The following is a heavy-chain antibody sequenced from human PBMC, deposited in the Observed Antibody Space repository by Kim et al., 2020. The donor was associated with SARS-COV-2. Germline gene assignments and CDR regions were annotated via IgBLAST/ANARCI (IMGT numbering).Heavy chain of an antibody. J-gene: IGHJ6*02. V-gene: IGHV6-1*01. Sequence: SQTLSLTCAISGDSVSSNSAAWNWIRQSPSRGLEWLGRTYYRSKWYNDYAVSVKSRITINPDTSKNQFSLQLNSVTPEDTAVYYCASEGEGYCSGGSCYGDYYYDYHAMDVWGQGTTVTVSS. CDR1: GDSVSSNSAA. CDR2: TYYRSKWYN. D-gene: IGHD2-15*01. CDR3: ASEGEGYCSGGSCYGDYYYDYHAMDV.